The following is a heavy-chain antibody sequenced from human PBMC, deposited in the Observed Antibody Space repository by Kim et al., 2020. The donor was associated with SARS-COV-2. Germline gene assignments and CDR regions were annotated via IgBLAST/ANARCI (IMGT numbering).Heavy chain of an antibody. CDR2: IIPIFGTA. J-gene: IGHJ6*02. V-gene: IGHV1-69*13. CDR3: AGDLRYYYYCGRDV. Sequence: SVKVSCKASGGTFSSYAISWVRQAPGQGLEWMGGIIPIFGTANYEQKFQGRVTITADESTSTAYMELSSLRSEDTAVYYCAGDLRYYYYCGRDVGGRGTAVSVPS. CDR1: GGTFSSYA.